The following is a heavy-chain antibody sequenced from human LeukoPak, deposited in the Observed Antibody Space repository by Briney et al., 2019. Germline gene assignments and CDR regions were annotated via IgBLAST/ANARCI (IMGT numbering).Heavy chain of an antibody. Sequence: GGSLRLSCAASGFTFSSYSMNWVRQAPGKGLEWVSSISSSSSYIYYADSVKGRFTISRDNAKNSLYLQMNSLRAEDTAVYYCARLETIAAAGTKAFDIWGQGTMVTVSS. CDR1: GFTFSSYS. CDR2: ISSSSSYI. V-gene: IGHV3-21*01. CDR3: ARLETIAAAGTKAFDI. J-gene: IGHJ3*02. D-gene: IGHD6-13*01.